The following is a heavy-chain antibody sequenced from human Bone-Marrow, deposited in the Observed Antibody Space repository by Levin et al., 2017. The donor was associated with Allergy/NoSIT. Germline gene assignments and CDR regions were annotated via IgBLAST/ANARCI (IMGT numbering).Heavy chain of an antibody. V-gene: IGHV3-13*01. CDR1: GFTFSSYD. Sequence: GGSLRLSCAASGFTFSSYDMHWVRQATGKGLEWVSAIGTAGDTYYPGSVKGRFTISRENAKNSLYLQMNSLRAGDTAVYYCARDTLLAAAGTGYYYYGMDVWGQGTTVTVSS. D-gene: IGHD6-13*01. CDR2: IGTAGDT. J-gene: IGHJ6*02. CDR3: ARDTLLAAAGTGYYYYGMDV.